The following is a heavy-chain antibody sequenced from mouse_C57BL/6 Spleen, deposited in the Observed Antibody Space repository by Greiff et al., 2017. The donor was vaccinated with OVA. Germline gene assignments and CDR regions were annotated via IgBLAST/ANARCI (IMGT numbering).Heavy chain of an antibody. CDR3: ARPGYSDWYFDV. CDR1: GFTFSDYG. Sequence: EVMLVESGGGLVKPGGSLKLSCAASGFTFSDYGMHWVRQAPEKGLEWVAYISRGSSTIYYADTVKGRFTISIDNDTTTISLQMTSLRSEDTAMYFCARPGYSDWYFDVWGTGTTVTVSS. CDR2: ISRGSSTI. J-gene: IGHJ1*03. D-gene: IGHD2-12*01. V-gene: IGHV5-17*01.